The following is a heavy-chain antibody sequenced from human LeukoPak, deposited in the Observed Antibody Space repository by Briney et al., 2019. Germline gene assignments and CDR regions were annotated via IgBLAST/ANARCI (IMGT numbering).Heavy chain of an antibody. Sequence: ASVKVSFKASGYTFTSHYMHWVRQAPGQGLEWMGIINPSGGSTSYAQKFQGRVTMTRDTSTSTVYMELSSLRSEDTAVYYCARDLSSGWYYFDYWGQGTLVTVSS. D-gene: IGHD6-19*01. CDR3: ARDLSSGWYYFDY. CDR2: INPSGGST. V-gene: IGHV1-46*01. CDR1: GYTFTSHY. J-gene: IGHJ4*02.